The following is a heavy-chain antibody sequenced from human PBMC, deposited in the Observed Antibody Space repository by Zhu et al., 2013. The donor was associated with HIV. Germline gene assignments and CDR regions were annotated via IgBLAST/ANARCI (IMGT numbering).Heavy chain of an antibody. V-gene: IGHV1-2*02. CDR3: AREAGYCSSTSCGLS. Sequence: QVQLVQSGAEVKKPGASVKVSCKASGYTFTGYYMHWVRQAPGQGLEWMGWINPNSGGTNYAQKFQGRVTMTRDTSISTVYMELSRLRSDDTAVYYCAREAGYCSSTSCGLSWGQGNPGHRLL. D-gene: IGHD2-2*01. CDR1: GYTFTGYY. J-gene: IGHJ5*02. CDR2: INPNSGGT.